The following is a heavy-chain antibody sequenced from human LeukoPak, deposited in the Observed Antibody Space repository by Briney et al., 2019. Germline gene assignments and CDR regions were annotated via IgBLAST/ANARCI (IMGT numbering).Heavy chain of an antibody. CDR3: ARDPGGYCSSTRCDTYWFDP. Sequence: SQTLSLTCAISGDSVSSNSAAWNWIRQSPSRGLEWLGRTYYRSKWYSDYAASVRSRITINPDTSKNQFSLKLSSVTAADTAMYYCARDPGGYCSSTRCDTYWFDPWGQGALVTVSS. V-gene: IGHV6-1*01. D-gene: IGHD2-2*02. J-gene: IGHJ5*02. CDR2: TYYRSKWYS. CDR1: GDSVSSNSAA.